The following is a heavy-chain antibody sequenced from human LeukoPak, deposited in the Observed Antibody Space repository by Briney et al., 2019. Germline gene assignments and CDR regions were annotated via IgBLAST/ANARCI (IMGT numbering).Heavy chain of an antibody. D-gene: IGHD1-26*01. CDR3: ARDYSGYDGMDV. V-gene: IGHV1-46*01. J-gene: IGHJ6*04. Sequence: ASVKISCKAFGYTFTSNYMHWVRQAPGQGPEWMGVISPSGGSTTYAQKFQGRVTLTRDTSTSTAHMELRSLRSDDTAVYYCARDYSGYDGMDVWGKGTTVTVSS. CDR2: ISPSGGST. CDR1: GYTFTSNY.